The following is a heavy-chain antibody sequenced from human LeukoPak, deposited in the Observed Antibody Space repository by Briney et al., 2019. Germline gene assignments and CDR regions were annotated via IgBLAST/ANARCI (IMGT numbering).Heavy chain of an antibody. CDR1: GFTFSSYA. J-gene: IGHJ6*04. V-gene: IGHV3-66*02. Sequence: GGSLRLSCAASGFTFSSYAMTWVRQAPGKGLEWVSVIHSGGRAYYADSVKGRFTTSRDNSKNTLDLQMNSLSVEDTAVYYCVGAETITMVRGASGDVWGKGTTVTVSS. CDR2: IHSGGRA. CDR3: VGAETITMVRGASGDV. D-gene: IGHD3-10*01.